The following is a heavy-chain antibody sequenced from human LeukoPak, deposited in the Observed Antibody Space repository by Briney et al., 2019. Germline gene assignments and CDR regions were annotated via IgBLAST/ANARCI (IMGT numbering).Heavy chain of an antibody. CDR3: ARQAYYDSSGFYREYNWFES. V-gene: IGHV5-51*01. CDR2: IYPGDSDT. J-gene: IGHJ5*01. D-gene: IGHD3-22*01. Sequence: GESLKISCKASGYSFTNYWIGWVRQMSGKGLEWMGIIYPGDSDTRFSPSFQGQVTISADKSISTAYLQWSSLKASDTAIYYCARQAYYDSSGFYREYNWFESWGQGTLVTVSS. CDR1: GYSFTNYW.